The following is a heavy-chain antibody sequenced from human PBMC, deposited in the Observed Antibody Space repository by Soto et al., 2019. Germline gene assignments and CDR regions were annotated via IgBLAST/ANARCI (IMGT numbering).Heavy chain of an antibody. CDR1: GGSISSGGYY. D-gene: IGHD2-15*01. CDR2: IYYSGST. V-gene: IGHV4-31*03. Sequence: SETLSLTCTVSGGSISSGGYYWSWIRQHPGKGLEWIGYIYYSGSTYYNPSLKSRVTISVDTSKNQFSLKLSSVTAADTAVYYCAGAQCSGGSCYYGDAFDIWGQGTMVTVSS. J-gene: IGHJ3*02. CDR3: AGAQCSGGSCYYGDAFDI.